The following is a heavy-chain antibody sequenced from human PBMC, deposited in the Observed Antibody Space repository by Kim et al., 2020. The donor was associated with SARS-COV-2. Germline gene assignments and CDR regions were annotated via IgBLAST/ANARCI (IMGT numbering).Heavy chain of an antibody. J-gene: IGHJ5*02. Sequence: SETLSLTCTVSGGSISSYYWSWIRQPPGKGLEWIGYISYSGSTKYNPSLKSRVTISVDTSENQFSLKLSSVTAADTAVYYCARYLDITGTTENWFDPWGQGTLVTVSS. V-gene: IGHV4-59*01. CDR3: ARYLDITGTTENWFDP. D-gene: IGHD1-7*01. CDR1: GGSISSYY. CDR2: ISYSGST.